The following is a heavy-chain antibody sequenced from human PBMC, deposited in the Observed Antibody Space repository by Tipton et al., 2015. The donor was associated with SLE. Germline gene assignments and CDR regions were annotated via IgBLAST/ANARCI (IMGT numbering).Heavy chain of an antibody. J-gene: IGHJ4*02. CDR2: IHHTGST. V-gene: IGHV4-59*11. CDR3: TRGSYGAGNNDY. D-gene: IGHD3-10*01. CDR1: RGSISSHF. Sequence: TLSLTCTVSRGSISSHFWSWIRQSPGQGLEWIGYIHHTGSTNYNPSLASRLTTSVDTSKNQFSLKLRSVTAADTAVYYCTRGSYGAGNNDYWGQGILVSVSS.